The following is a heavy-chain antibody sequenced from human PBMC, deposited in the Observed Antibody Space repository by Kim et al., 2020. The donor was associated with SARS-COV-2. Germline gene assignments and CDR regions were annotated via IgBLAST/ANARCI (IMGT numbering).Heavy chain of an antibody. CDR1: GGPISSSSYY. CDR2: IYYSGST. CDR3: AGPTIVGATLYYGMDV. Sequence: SETLSLTCTVSGGPISSSSYYWGWIRQPPGKGLEWIGSIYYSGSTYYNPSLKSRVTISVDTSKNQFSLKLSSVTAADTAVYYCAGPTIVGATLYYGMDVCGQGTTVTVSS. D-gene: IGHD1-26*01. J-gene: IGHJ6*02. V-gene: IGHV4-39*01.